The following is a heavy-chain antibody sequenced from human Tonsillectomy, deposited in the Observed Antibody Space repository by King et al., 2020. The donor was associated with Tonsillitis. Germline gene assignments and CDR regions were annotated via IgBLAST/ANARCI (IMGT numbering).Heavy chain of an antibody. D-gene: IGHD3-10*01. J-gene: IGHJ5*02. CDR1: GCSISSGSYY. CDR3: AREYYQYSFDP. Sequence: VQLQESGPGLVKPSQTLSLTCTVSGCSISSGSYYWSWIRQPAGKGLEWIGRIYFNGSTKYNPSLKSRVTISIDTSKNQISLHLSSVTAADTAVYYCAREYYQYSFDPWGQGTLVTVSS. V-gene: IGHV4-61*02. CDR2: IYFNGST.